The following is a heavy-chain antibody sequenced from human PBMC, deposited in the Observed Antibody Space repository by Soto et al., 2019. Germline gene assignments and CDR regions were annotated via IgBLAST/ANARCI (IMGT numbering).Heavy chain of an antibody. CDR2: IRAYNGKT. V-gene: IGHV1-18*01. D-gene: IGHD3-16*01. CDR3: ARGGTPIDY. CDR1: GYTFTNFG. Sequence: QVQLVQSGAEVKKPGASVKVSCKASGYTFTNFGISWVRQAPGQGLEWMGWIRAYNGKTNYAQNSQGRVPMTTDTPTSTAYMELRSLRSDDTAVYYSARGGTPIDYWGQGTLVTVSS. J-gene: IGHJ4*02.